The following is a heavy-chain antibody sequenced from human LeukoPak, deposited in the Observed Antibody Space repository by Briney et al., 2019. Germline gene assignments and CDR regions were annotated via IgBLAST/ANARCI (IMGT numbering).Heavy chain of an antibody. D-gene: IGHD3-16*02. CDR3: ARDAYDYVWGSYPDDAFDI. CDR2: NYYSGST. CDR1: GGSISSGDYY. V-gene: IGHV4-30-4*01. Sequence: SETLSLTCTVSGGSISSGDYYWSWIRQPPGKGLEWIGYNYYSGSTYYNPSLKSRVTISVDTSKNQFSLKLSSVTAADTAVYYCARDAYDYVWGSYPDDAFDIWGQGTMVTVSS. J-gene: IGHJ3*02.